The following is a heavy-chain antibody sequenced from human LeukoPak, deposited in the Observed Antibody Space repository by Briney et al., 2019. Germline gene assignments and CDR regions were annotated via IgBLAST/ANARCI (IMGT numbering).Heavy chain of an antibody. J-gene: IGHJ4*02. CDR3: ARGPYYYGSGSYSW. V-gene: IGHV4-34*01. CDR1: GGSLFSYY. CDR2: INHSGGT. D-gene: IGHD3-10*01. Sequence: SETLSLTCTVSGGSLFSYYWSWIRQPPGKGLEWIGEINHSGGTNYNPSLKSRVTISVDTSKNQFSLKLSSVTAADTAVYYCARGPYYYGSGSYSWWGQETLVTVSS.